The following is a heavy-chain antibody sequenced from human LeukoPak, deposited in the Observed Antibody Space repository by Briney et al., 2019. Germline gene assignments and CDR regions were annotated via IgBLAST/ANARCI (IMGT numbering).Heavy chain of an antibody. CDR2: IRSKANSYAT. Sequence: GGSLKLSCAASGFTFSGSAMHWVRQASGKGLEWVGRIRSKANSYATAYAASVKGRFTISRDSSRDTLYLQMNSLTAEDTAVYYCAKVKVVGYSTFDYWGQGTLVTVSP. J-gene: IGHJ4*02. CDR1: GFTFSGSA. D-gene: IGHD3-22*01. CDR3: AKVKVVGYSTFDY. V-gene: IGHV3-73*01.